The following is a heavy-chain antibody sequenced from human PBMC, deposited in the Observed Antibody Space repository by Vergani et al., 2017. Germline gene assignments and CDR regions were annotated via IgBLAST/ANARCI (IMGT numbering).Heavy chain of an antibody. D-gene: IGHD6-6*01. Sequence: QVQLVESGGGFVKPGGSLRLSCAASGFIFSDYYMTWIRQAPGRGLEWVSHISGRGTSKYYSDSVKGRFTISRDNAKNSLYLQMNSLRAEDTALYYCAKDLGTSSGGGWFDPWGQGTLVTVSS. CDR1: GFIFSDYY. V-gene: IGHV3-11*01. J-gene: IGHJ5*02. CDR3: AKDLGTSSGGGWFDP. CDR2: ISGRGTSK.